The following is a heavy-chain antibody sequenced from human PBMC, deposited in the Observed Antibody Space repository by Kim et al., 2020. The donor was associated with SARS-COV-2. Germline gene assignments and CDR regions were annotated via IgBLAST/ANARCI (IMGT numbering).Heavy chain of an antibody. V-gene: IGHV4-39*01. D-gene: IGHD3-9*01. CDR3: ARVGYDILTGYGFDP. J-gene: IGHJ5*02. Sequence: SETLSLTCTVSGGSISSSSYYWGWIRQPPGKGLEWIGSIYYSGSTYYNPSLKSRVTISVDTSKNQFSLKLSSVTAADTAVYYCARVGYDILTGYGFDPWGQGTLVTVSS. CDR1: GGSISSSSYY. CDR2: IYYSGST.